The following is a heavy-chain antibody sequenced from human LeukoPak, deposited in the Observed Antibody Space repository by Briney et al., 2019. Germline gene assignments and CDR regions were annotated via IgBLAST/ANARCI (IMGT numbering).Heavy chain of an antibody. Sequence: GSLKTSWAAFGFNFSSYAMSWVRQAPGEGVEWVPAISGSGGSTYYADFVKGRFTISRDNSKNTLYLQMNSLRAEDTAVYYCAKPMSGWYLTIFDYWGQGTLVTVSS. CDR2: ISGSGGST. D-gene: IGHD6-19*01. CDR1: GFNFSSYA. CDR3: AKPMSGWYLTIFDY. V-gene: IGHV3-23*01. J-gene: IGHJ4*02.